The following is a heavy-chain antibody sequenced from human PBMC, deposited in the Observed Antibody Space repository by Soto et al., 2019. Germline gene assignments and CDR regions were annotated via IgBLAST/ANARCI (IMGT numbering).Heavy chain of an antibody. Sequence: SETLSLTCAVYGGSFSGYYWSWIRQPPGKGLEWIGEINHSGSTNYNPSLKSRVTISADTSKNQFSLKLSSVTAADTAVYYCARGRGEYSSSSGSNWFDPWGQGTLVTVSS. CDR2: INHSGST. CDR3: ARGRGEYSSSSGSNWFDP. J-gene: IGHJ5*02. D-gene: IGHD6-6*01. CDR1: GGSFSGYY. V-gene: IGHV4-34*01.